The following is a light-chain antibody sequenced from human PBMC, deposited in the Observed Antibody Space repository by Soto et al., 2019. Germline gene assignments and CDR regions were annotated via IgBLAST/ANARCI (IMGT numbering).Light chain of an antibody. Sequence: QSVLTQPASVSGSPGQSIPISCTGTSRDVGAYNHVSWYQHHPGKAPTLLIFEVTDRPSGVSYRFSGSKSGSTASLTISGLQAEDEGDYYCCSYADGSIYFFATGTKVTVL. CDR1: SRDVGAYNH. CDR3: CSYADGSIYF. CDR2: EVT. V-gene: IGLV2-14*01. J-gene: IGLJ1*01.